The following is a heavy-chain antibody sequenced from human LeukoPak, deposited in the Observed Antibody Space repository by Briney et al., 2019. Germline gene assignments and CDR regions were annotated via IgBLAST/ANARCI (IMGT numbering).Heavy chain of an antibody. V-gene: IGHV3-7*01. D-gene: IGHD6-13*01. CDR3: ARVEDRSSSFDY. J-gene: IGHJ4*02. CDR1: GFIFTNYW. CDR2: IKEDGSEK. Sequence: PGGSLRLSCAAPGFIFTNYWMSWVRQAPGKGLEWVANIKEDGSEKYYVDSVKGRFTISRDNADNSLYLHMNSLRADDTGVYYCARVEDRSSSFDYWGQGTLVTVSS.